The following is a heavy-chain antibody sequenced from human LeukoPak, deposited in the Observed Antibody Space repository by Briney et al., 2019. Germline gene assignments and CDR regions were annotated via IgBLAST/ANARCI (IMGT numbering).Heavy chain of an antibody. V-gene: IGHV4-4*07. CDR3: ARKDTAMGIFDY. D-gene: IGHD5-18*01. J-gene: IGHJ4*02. Sequence: PSEPLSLTCTVSGGSISSYYWSWIRQPAGKGLEWIGRIYASGSTNYNPSLKSRVTMSVDTSKNQFSLTQSSVTAADTAVYYCARKDTAMGIFDYWGQGTLVTVSS. CDR2: IYASGST. CDR1: GGSISSYY.